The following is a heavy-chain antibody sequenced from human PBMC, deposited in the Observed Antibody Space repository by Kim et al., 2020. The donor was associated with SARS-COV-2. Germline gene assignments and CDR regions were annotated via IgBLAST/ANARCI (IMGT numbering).Heavy chain of an antibody. Sequence: GGSLRLSCAASGFTFSSYGMHWVRQAQGKGLEWVAVISYDGSNKYYSDSVKGRFTISRDNSKNTLYLQMNSLRAEDTAVYYCAKVMVQGVMSPCGYWGQGTLVTVSS. D-gene: IGHD3-10*01. CDR2: ISYDGSNK. CDR3: AKVMVQGVMSPCGY. J-gene: IGHJ4*02. CDR1: GFTFSSYG. V-gene: IGHV3-30*18.